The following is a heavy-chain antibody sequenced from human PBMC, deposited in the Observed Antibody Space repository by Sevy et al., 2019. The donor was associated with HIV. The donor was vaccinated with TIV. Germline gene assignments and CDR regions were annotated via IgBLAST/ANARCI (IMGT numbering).Heavy chain of an antibody. CDR1: GGSISSSSYY. Sequence: SETLSLTCTVSGGSISSSSYYWGWIRQPPGKGLEWTVSIYYSGSTYYNPSLKSRVTISVDTSKNQFSLKLSSVTAADTAVYYCARSVIQGVIILYYYGMDVWGQGTTVTVSS. CDR2: IYYSGST. J-gene: IGHJ6*02. D-gene: IGHD3-10*01. V-gene: IGHV4-39*01. CDR3: ARSVIQGVIILYYYGMDV.